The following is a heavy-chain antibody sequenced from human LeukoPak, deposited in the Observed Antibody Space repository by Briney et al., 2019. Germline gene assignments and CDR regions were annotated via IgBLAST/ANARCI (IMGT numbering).Heavy chain of an antibody. D-gene: IGHD6-19*01. CDR1: GYTFTNND. V-gene: IGHV1-8*01. CDR2: VSPDSGDT. Sequence: GASVKVSCKASGYTFTNNDIDWGRQATGQGIEWMGWVSPDSGDTGYAPNFRGRVTMTTDTSINTAYMELTSLTSEDTAIYYCTRGRAAGDWGQGTLVTVSS. J-gene: IGHJ4*02. CDR3: TRGRAAGD.